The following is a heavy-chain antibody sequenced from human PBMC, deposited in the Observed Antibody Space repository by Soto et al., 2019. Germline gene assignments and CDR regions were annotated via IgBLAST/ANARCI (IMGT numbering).Heavy chain of an antibody. V-gene: IGHV4-39*01. Sequence: QLQLQESGPGLVKPSETLSLTCTVSGGSITSSSYYWGWIRQPPGKGLEWIGSIFYSGSTYDNPSLKSRVTISVDTSKNQFSLKLSSVTAVDTAVYYCARRPNMARASYFDLWGRGTVVTVSS. CDR1: GGSITSSSYY. CDR2: IFYSGST. J-gene: IGHJ2*01. D-gene: IGHD3-10*02. CDR3: ARRPNMARASYFDL.